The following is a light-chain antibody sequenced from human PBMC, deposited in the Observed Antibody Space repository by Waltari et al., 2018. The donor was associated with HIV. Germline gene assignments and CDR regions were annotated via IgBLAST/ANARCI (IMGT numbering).Light chain of an antibody. J-gene: IGLJ3*02. CDR1: SGHSSYA. V-gene: IGLV4-69*01. CDR2: LNSDGSQ. CDR3: QTWGTGGV. Sequence: QVVLTQSPSASAPLGTSVNLTCTLNSGHSSYAIAWHQQQPEKGPRYLMKLNSDGSQSKGDGVPVRFSGSSSGSRRYLAISSRQSEDEADYYCQTWGTGGVFGGGTKLTVL.